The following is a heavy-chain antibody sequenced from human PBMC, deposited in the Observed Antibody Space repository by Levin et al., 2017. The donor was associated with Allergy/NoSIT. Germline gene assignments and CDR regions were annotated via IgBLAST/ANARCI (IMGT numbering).Heavy chain of an antibody. J-gene: IGHJ4*02. Sequence: GESLKISCAASGFTFSSYSMNWVRQAPGKGLEWVSSISSSSSYIYYADSVKGRFTISRDNAKNSLYLQMNSLRAEDTAVYYCARDLGLDYWGQGTLVTVSS. CDR2: ISSSSSYI. CDR1: GFTFSSYS. CDR3: ARDLGLDY. D-gene: IGHD7-27*01. V-gene: IGHV3-21*01.